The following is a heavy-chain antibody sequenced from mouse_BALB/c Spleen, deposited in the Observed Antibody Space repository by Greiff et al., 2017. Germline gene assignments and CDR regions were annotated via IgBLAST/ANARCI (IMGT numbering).Heavy chain of an antibody. Sequence: EVQGVESGGGLVQPGGSLKLSCAASGFDFSRYWMSWVRQDPGKGLEWIGEINPDSSTINYTPSLKDKFIISRDNATNTLYLQMSKGRSEDTALYYCARPYFYYSGSSRYWYFDVWGAGTTVTVSS. J-gene: IGHJ1*01. D-gene: IGHD1-1*01. CDR2: INPDSSTI. CDR3: ARPYFYYSGSSRYWYFDV. V-gene: IGHV4-1*02. CDR1: GFDFSRYW.